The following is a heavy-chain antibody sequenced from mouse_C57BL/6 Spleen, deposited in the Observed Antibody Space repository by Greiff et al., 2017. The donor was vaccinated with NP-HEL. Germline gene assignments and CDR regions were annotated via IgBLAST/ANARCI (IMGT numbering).Heavy chain of an antibody. CDR2: IDPSDSYT. CDR3: ARPPSSYWYFDV. D-gene: IGHD1-1*01. CDR1: GYTFTSYW. J-gene: IGHJ1*03. Sequence: QVQLQQSGAELVMPGASVKLSCKASGYTFTSYWMHWVKQRPGQGLEWIGEIDPSDSYTNYNQKFKGKSTLTVDKSSSTAYMQLSSLTSEDSAVYYCARPPSSYWYFDVWGTGTTVTVSS. V-gene: IGHV1-69*01.